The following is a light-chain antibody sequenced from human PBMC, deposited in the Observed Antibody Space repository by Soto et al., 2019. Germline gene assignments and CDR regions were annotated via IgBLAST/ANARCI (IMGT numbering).Light chain of an antibody. V-gene: IGLV2-11*01. CDR1: SSDVGTYNY. CDR3: CSYGGSYTVV. CDR2: DVS. Sequence: QSALTQPRSVSGSPGQSVTISCTGTSSDVGTYNYVSWYQQHPGKAPKLMIYDVSKRPSEVADRFSGSKSGNTSSLTNSGLHAEDEADYYCCSYGGSYTVVFGTGTKLTVL. J-gene: IGLJ1*01.